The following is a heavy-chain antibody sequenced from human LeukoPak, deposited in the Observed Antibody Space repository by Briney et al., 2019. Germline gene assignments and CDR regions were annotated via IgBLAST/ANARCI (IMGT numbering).Heavy chain of an antibody. J-gene: IGHJ6*03. CDR3: AGGYSSGWWEVDYYYMDV. Sequence: PSETLSLTCAVYGGSFSGYYWSWIRQPPGKGLEWIGTIYYSGSTYYNPSLKSRVTISVDTPKNQFSLKLSSVTAADTAVYYCAGGYSSGWWEVDYYYMDVWGKGTTVTISS. V-gene: IGHV4-34*01. CDR2: IYYSGST. D-gene: IGHD6-19*01. CDR1: GGSFSGYY.